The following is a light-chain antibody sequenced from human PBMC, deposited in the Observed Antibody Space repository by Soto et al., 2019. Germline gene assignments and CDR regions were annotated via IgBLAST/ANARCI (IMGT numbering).Light chain of an antibody. CDR2: DVT. Sequence: QSALTQPRSVSGSPGQSVTVSCTGTSSDVGGYNYVSWYRQYPGEAPKLLIYDVTERLSGVPDRFSGSKSGNTASLTISGLQDEDEAEYYCCSYAGGHMHYIIGPGTKVTVL. CDR1: SSDVGGYNY. J-gene: IGLJ1*01. CDR3: CSYAGGHMHYI. V-gene: IGLV2-11*01.